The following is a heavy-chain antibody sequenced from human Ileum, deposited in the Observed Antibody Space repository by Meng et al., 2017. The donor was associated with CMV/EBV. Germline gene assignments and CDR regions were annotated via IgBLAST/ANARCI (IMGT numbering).Heavy chain of an antibody. J-gene: IGHJ5*02. CDR2: INHSGST. Sequence: LSLTCAVYGGSFSGYYWSWIRQPPGKGLEWIGEINHSGSTNYNPSFKSRVTISVDTSKNQFSLKLSSVTAADTAVYYCARGPNWFDPWGQGTLVTVSS. CDR1: GGSFSGYY. CDR3: ARGPNWFDP. V-gene: IGHV4-34*01.